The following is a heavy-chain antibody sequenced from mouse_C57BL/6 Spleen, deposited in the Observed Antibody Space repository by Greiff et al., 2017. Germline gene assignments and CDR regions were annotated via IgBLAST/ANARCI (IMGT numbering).Heavy chain of an antibody. V-gene: IGHV1-26*01. J-gene: IGHJ1*03. Sequence: VQLQQSGPELVKPGASVKISCKASGYTFTDYYMNWVKQSHGKSLEWIGDINPNNGGTSYNQKFKGKATLTVDKSSSTAYMELRSLTSEDSAVYYCARSAGYDYEWYFDVWGTGTTVTVSS. CDR1: GYTFTDYY. CDR2: INPNNGGT. D-gene: IGHD2-4*01. CDR3: ARSAGYDYEWYFDV.